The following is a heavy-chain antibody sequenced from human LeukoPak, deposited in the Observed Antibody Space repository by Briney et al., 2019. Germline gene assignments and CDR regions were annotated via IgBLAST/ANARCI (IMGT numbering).Heavy chain of an antibody. V-gene: IGHV5-51*01. CDR3: ASTNLLGYCSSTSCDFDY. J-gene: IGHJ4*02. D-gene: IGHD2-2*01. CDR2: IYPGDSDT. Sequence: GESLKISCKGSGYSFTSYWIGWVRQMPGKGLEWMGIIYPGDSDTRYSPSFQGQVTISADKFISTAYLQWSSLKASDTAMYYCASTNLLGYCSSTSCDFDYWGQGTLVTVSS. CDR1: GYSFTSYW.